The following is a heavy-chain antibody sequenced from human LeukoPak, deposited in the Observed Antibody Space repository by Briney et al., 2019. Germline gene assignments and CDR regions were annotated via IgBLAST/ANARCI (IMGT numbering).Heavy chain of an antibody. CDR2: FDPEDGET. V-gene: IGHV1-24*01. CDR1: GYTLTELP. D-gene: IGHD3-9*01. CDR3: ATGIYDILTGYQPYYFDY. J-gene: IGHJ4*02. Sequence: ASVKVSCKVSGYTLTELPMHWVRQAPGKGLEWMGGFDPEDGETIYAQKFQGRVTMTEGTSTDTAYMGLSSLRSEDTAVYYCATGIYDILTGYQPYYFDYWGQGTLVTVSS.